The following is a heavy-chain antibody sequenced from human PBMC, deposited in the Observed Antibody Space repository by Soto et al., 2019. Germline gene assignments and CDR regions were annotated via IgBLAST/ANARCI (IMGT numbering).Heavy chain of an antibody. CDR2: VDPEGGRA. Sequence: GAAGKVCWKVFGHTLTELFIHWVRQAPGKRVEWMGGVDPEGGRAIYAKKWGGRGTATRDTVTDTVYMELSGLKSDDSAVYYCATPTPLRGAMITNITFDFRGQRTTVSVSA. CDR3: ATPTPLRGAMITNITFDF. V-gene: IGHV1-24*01. J-gene: IGHJ4*02. CDR1: GHTLTELF. D-gene: IGHD3-10*01.